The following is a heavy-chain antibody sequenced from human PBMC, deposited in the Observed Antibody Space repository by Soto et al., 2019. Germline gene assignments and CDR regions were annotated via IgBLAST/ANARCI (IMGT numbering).Heavy chain of an antibody. J-gene: IGHJ4*02. V-gene: IGHV3-15*07. Sequence: PGGSMRLSCAASGFTFSNAWMNWGRKAPGKGLEGVGRIKSKTDGGTTDYAAPVKGRFTISRDDSKNTRYLQINSLKTEETAVNYCTTESYYGILTSYFRSPDYWGQGTLVTVSS. CDR3: TTESYYGILTSYFRSPDY. D-gene: IGHD3-9*01. CDR1: GFTFSNAW. CDR2: IKSKTDGGTT.